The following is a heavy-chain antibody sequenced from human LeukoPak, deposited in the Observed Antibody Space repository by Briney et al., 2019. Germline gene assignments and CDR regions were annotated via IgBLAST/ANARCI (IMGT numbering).Heavy chain of an antibody. J-gene: IGHJ4*02. D-gene: IGHD5-24*01. CDR3: IRGPGDAFNPGGFYFDY. CDR2: IRFKTYGGSP. Sequence: GGCLRLACTASGFSLDNYAMTWVRQTPGKGLEWLVFIRFKTYGGSPEYAASVKGRFTISRADSTSITFLQLNTLTTEDTGVYYCIRGPGDAFNPGGFYFDYWGQGTLVTVSS. CDR1: GFSLDNYA. V-gene: IGHV3-49*04.